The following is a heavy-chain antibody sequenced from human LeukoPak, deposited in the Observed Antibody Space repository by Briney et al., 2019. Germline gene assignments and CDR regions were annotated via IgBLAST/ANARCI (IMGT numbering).Heavy chain of an antibody. CDR3: ARGGYDSSGYYLLDY. V-gene: IGHV3-33*01. CDR2: IWYDGSNK. D-gene: IGHD3-22*01. CDR1: GFTFSSYG. J-gene: IGHJ4*02. Sequence: PGGSLRLSCAASGFTFSSYGMHWVRQAPGKGLEWVAVIWYDGSNKYYADSVKGRFTISRDNSKNTLYLQMNSLRAEDTAVYYCARGGYDSSGYYLLDYWGQGTLVTVSS.